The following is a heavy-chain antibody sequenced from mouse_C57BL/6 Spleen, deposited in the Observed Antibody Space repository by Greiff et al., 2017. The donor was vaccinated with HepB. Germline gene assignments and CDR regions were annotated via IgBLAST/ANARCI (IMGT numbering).Heavy chain of an antibody. D-gene: IGHD1-1*01. J-gene: IGHJ1*03. CDR2: IWSGGST. CDR3: ARNAITTVVASWYFDV. CDR1: GFSLTSYG. V-gene: IGHV2-2*01. Sequence: VQLVESGPGLVQPSQSLSITCTVSGFSLTSYGVHWVRQSPGKGLEWLGVIWSGGSTDYNAAFISRLSISKDNSKSQVFFKMNSLQADDTAIYYCARNAITTVVASWYFDVWGTGTTVTVSS.